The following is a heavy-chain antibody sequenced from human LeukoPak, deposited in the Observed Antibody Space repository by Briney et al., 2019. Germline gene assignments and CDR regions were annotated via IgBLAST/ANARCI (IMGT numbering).Heavy chain of an antibody. D-gene: IGHD3-3*01. J-gene: IGHJ5*02. V-gene: IGHV3-23*01. CDR2: ISGSGGST. CDR3: AKDPPTYDFWSGYPNWFDP. CDR1: GFTVSSYA. Sequence: GGSLRLSCAASGFTVSSYAMSWVRQAPGKGLEWVSAISGSGGSTYYADSVKGRFTISRDNSKNTLYLQMNSLRAEDTAVYYCAKDPPTYDFWSGYPNWFDPWGQGTLVTVSS.